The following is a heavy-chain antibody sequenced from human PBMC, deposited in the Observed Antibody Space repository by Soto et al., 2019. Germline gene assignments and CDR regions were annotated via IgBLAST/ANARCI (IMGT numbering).Heavy chain of an antibody. CDR2: ISSSSSTI. Sequence: GGSLRLSCAASGFTFSSYSMNWVRQAPGKGLEWVSYISSSSSTIYYADSVKGRFTISRDNAKNSLYLQMNSLRAEDTAVYYCARDLRVTGAAFDIWGQGTMVTVSS. V-gene: IGHV3-48*04. CDR3: ARDLRVTGAAFDI. D-gene: IGHD7-27*01. CDR1: GFTFSSYS. J-gene: IGHJ3*02.